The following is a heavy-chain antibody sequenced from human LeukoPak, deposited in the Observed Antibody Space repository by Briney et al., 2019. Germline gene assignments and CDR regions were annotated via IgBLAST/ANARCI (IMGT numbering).Heavy chain of an antibody. CDR2: IKSKTDSGTT. J-gene: IGHJ1*01. D-gene: IGHD3-22*01. Sequence: PGGSLRLSWAASGFTFSYAWMSWVRQAPGKGLEWVGRIKSKTDSGTTDYAPPVKGRFSISRDDSKNTLYLQMSSLRIEDTAVYYCTTDAYYYDSSTSFYAEYFQHWGQGTLVTVSS. CDR3: TTDAYYYDSSTSFYAEYFQH. V-gene: IGHV3-15*01. CDR1: GFTFSYAW.